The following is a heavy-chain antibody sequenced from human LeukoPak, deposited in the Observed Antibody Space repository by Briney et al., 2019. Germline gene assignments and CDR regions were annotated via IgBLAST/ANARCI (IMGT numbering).Heavy chain of an antibody. J-gene: IGHJ4*02. V-gene: IGHV3-7*01. CDR3: ARARGPNTFDH. Sequence: PGGSLRLSCAASGFAFSNYWLGWVRQAPGRGLEWVANMKQDGSEEYYVESVRGRFTISRDNAKNSLYLQMNSLRVEDTGVYYCARARGPNTFDHWGQGTLVTVSS. D-gene: IGHD3-10*01. CDR1: GFAFSNYW. CDR2: MKQDGSEE.